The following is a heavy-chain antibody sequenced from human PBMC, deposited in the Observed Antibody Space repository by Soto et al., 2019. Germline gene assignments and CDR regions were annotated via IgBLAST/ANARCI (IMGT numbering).Heavy chain of an antibody. CDR1: GGSISSSSYY. CDR3: ARWEIAVADY. V-gene: IGHV4-39*01. D-gene: IGHD6-19*01. J-gene: IGHJ4*02. CDR2: IYYSGST. Sequence: QLQLQESGPGLVKPSETLSLTCTVSGGSISSSSYYWGWIRQPPGKGLEWIGSIYYSGSTYYNPSLKSRVTISADTSKNQFSLKLSSVTAADTAVYYCARWEIAVADYWGQGTLVTVSS.